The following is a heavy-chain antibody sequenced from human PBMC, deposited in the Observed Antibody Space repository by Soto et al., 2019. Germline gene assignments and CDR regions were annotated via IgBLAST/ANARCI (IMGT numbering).Heavy chain of an antibody. Sequence: PGGSLRLSCAASGFTFSSYSMNWVRQAPGKGLEWVSSISSISSYIYYADSVKGRFTISRDNAKNSLYLQMNSLRAEDTAVYYCARGFEAALWFGELSHVWFDLWGQGTMVTVSS. J-gene: IGHJ3*01. D-gene: IGHD3-10*01. CDR3: ARGFEAALWFGELSHVWFDL. V-gene: IGHV3-21*01. CDR1: GFTFSSYS. CDR2: ISSISSYI.